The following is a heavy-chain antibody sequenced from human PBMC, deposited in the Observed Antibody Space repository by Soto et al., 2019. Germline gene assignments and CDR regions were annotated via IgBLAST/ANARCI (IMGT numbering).Heavy chain of an antibody. D-gene: IGHD3-9*01. V-gene: IGHV3-23*01. CDR2: ISGSGGST. CDR3: AKGGDFVWLLHSLNSDY. Sequence: GGSLRLSCAASGFTFSSYAMSWVRQAPGKGLEWVSAISGSGGSTYYADSVKGRFTISRDNSKNTLYLQMNSLRAEDTAVYYCAKGGDFVWLLHSLNSDYWGQGTLVTVSS. CDR1: GFTFSSYA. J-gene: IGHJ4*02.